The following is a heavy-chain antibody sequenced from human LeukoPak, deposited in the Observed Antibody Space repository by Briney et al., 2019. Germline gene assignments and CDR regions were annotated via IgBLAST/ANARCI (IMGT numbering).Heavy chain of an antibody. J-gene: IGHJ4*02. CDR3: ARGGRATVITY. CDR1: GGSISTYY. V-gene: IGHV4-59*01. Sequence: SETLSLTCTVSGGSISTYYWSWLRQPPGKGLEWIGYVYYSGSTNYNPSLKSRVTISVDTSKNQFSLKLSSVTAADTAVYYCARGGRATVITYWGQGTLVTVSS. D-gene: IGHD4-11*01. CDR2: VYYSGST.